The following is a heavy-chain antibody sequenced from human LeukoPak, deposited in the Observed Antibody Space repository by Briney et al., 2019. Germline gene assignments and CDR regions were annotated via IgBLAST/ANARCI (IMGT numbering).Heavy chain of an antibody. CDR1: GFTFSSYS. CDR3: ARGPGGAYFDY. V-gene: IGHV3-21*01. Sequence: GGSLRLSCAASGFTFSSYSMNWVRQAPGKGLEWVSSISSSSSYIYYADSVKGRFTISRDNAKNSLYLQMNSLRVEDTAVYYCARGPGGAYFDYWGQGTLVTVSS. D-gene: IGHD3-16*01. J-gene: IGHJ4*02. CDR2: ISSSSSYI.